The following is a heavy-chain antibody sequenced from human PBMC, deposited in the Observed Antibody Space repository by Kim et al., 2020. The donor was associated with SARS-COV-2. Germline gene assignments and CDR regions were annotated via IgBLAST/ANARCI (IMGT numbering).Heavy chain of an antibody. CDR2: ITPYNVNT. J-gene: IGHJ4*02. D-gene: IGHD6-19*01. CDR3: ARGGLYSSGWYGDW. Sequence: ASVKVSCKTSGYSFISYGISWVRQAPGQGLEWMGWITPYNVNTKSAQKVQGRVTMTTDTSTSTAYMELRRLRSDDTALYYCARGGLYSSGWYGDWWGQGTLVIVSS. V-gene: IGHV1-18*04. CDR1: GYSFISYG.